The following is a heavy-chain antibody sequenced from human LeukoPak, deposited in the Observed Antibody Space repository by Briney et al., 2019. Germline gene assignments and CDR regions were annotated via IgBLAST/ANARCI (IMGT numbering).Heavy chain of an antibody. CDR1: GYTFTGYY. V-gene: IGHV1-2*02. J-gene: IGHJ4*02. CDR2: INPNSGGT. Sequence: ASVKVSCKASGYTFTGYYMHWVRQAPGQGLEWMGWINPNSGGTNYAQKFQERVTITRDMSTSTAYMELSSLRSEDTAVYYCAADRDYGSGSYPYYFDYWGQGTLVTVSS. D-gene: IGHD3-10*01. CDR3: AADRDYGSGSYPYYFDY.